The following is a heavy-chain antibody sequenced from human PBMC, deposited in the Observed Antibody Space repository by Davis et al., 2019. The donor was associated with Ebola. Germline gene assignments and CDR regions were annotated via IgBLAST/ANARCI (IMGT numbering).Heavy chain of an antibody. CDR1: GFTFSDSG. CDR2: IWYDGSEK. V-gene: IGHV3-33*01. Sequence: GGSLRLSCAASGFTFSDSGMHWVRQAPGKGLEWVAIIWYDGSEKYYGDSVKGRFTISRDNSRNTVYLQMNMLRAEDTAVYYCAREGVGGHGMDVWGQGTLVTVSS. D-gene: IGHD3-3*01. CDR3: AREGVGGHGMDV. J-gene: IGHJ6*02.